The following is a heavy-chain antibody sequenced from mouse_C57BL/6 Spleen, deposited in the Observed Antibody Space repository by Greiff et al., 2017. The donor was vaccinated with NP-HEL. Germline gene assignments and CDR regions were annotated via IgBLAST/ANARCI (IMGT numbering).Heavy chain of an antibody. CDR1: GYTFTSYD. CDR2: IYPRDGST. CDR3: AESDRYAMDY. V-gene: IGHV1-85*01. Sequence: VQVVESGPELVKPGASVKLSCKASGYTFTSYDINWVKQRPGQGLEWIGWIYPRDGSTKYNEKFKGKATLTVDTSSSTAYMELHSLTSEDSAVYFCAESDRYAMDYWGQGTSVTVSS. J-gene: IGHJ4*01.